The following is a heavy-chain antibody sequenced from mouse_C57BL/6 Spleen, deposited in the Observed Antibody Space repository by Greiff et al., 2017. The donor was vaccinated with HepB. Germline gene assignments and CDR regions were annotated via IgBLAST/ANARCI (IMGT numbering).Heavy chain of an antibody. V-gene: IGHV1-54*01. Sequence: VKLMESGAELVRPGTSVKVSCKASGYAFTNYLIEWVKQRPGQGLEWIGVINPGSGGTNYNEKFKGKATLTADKSSSTAYMQLSSLTSEDSAVYFCARWGAQATWFAYWGLGTLVTVSA. CDR2: INPGSGGT. J-gene: IGHJ3*01. CDR1: GYAFTNYL. CDR3: ARWGAQATWFAY. D-gene: IGHD3-2*02.